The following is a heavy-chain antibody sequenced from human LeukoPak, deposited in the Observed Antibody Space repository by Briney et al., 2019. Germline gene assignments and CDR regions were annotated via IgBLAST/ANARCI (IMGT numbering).Heavy chain of an antibody. J-gene: IGHJ4*02. V-gene: IGHV5-51*01. Sequence: WIGWVRQMSGKXLXXVGVIYPDDSDTRXSPSFEGQVTLSADXSVNXAYLQWSSLKASDTAIYYCVXXXXXXXXGXXYWXQGXXXXVSS. CDR1: W. CDR2: IYPDDSDT. CDR3: VXXXXXXXXGXXY.